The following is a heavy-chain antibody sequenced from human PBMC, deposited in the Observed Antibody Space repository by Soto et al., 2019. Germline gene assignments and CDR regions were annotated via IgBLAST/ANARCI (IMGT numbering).Heavy chain of an antibody. J-gene: IGHJ4*02. CDR1: GYTFTSYG. Sequence: ASVKVSCKASGYTFTSYGISWVRQAPGQGLEWMGWISAYNGNTNYAQKLQGRVTMTTDTSTSTAYMELRSLRSDDTAVYYCAVDIVATMIFDYWGQGTLVTVSS. CDR3: AVDIVATMIFDY. V-gene: IGHV1-18*01. D-gene: IGHD5-12*01. CDR2: ISAYNGNT.